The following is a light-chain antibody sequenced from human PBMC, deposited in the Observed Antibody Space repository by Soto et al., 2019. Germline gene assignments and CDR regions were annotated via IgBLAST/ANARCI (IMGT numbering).Light chain of an antibody. CDR3: QQSYSSLFT. V-gene: IGKV1-39*01. J-gene: IGKJ3*01. CDR1: QSIRTY. CDR2: AAF. Sequence: DIQMTQSPSSLSASVGDRVTITCRASQSIRTYLNWYQQKPGKAPKLLIFAAFSLQSGVPSSFSGSGSGTDLTLTISSLQPEDFATYYYQQSYSSLFTFGPGTKVDIK.